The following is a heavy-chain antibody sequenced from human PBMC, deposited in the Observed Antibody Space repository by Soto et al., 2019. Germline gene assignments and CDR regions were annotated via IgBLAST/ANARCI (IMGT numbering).Heavy chain of an antibody. CDR3: AKYRGATGNWYLDI. CDR2: ISNSGDT. Sequence: EVQLLESGGGLVQPGGSLRLSCAASGFIFSNYAMTWVRQAPGKGLEWVSSISNSGDTYYADSVKGRFTISRDNSKNTRFLQMNSLRAEDTAVFYCAKYRGATGNWYLDIWGRGTLVTVSS. J-gene: IGHJ2*01. V-gene: IGHV3-23*01. D-gene: IGHD5-12*01. CDR1: GFIFSNYA.